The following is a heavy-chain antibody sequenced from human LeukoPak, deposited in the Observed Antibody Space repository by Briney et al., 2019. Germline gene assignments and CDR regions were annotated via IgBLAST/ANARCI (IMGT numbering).Heavy chain of an antibody. V-gene: IGHV1-18*04. CDR1: GYTFSNYG. D-gene: IGHD6-19*01. CDR2: TSYNGNT. J-gene: IGHJ4*02. Sequence: ASVKVSCKASGYTFSNYGISWVRQAPGLGLEWMGWTSYNGNTNYAQRFQDRVTMTTDTSTTTAYMELRSLESDDTAVYYCARHSGSGWQALGYWGQGTLVTVSS. CDR3: ARHSGSGWQALGY.